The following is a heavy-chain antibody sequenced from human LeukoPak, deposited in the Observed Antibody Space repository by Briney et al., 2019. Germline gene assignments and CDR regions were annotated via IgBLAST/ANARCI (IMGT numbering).Heavy chain of an antibody. CDR2: INSDGSST. D-gene: IGHD3-22*01. V-gene: IGHV3-74*01. CDR3: ARAGTYYHDSSGYTDYYYYMDV. CDR1: GFTFRSYW. J-gene: IGHJ6*03. Sequence: GGSLRLSCAASGFTFRSYWMHWVRQGPGKGLEWVSRINSDGSSTRYADSVKGRFSISRDNAKNTLYLEMNSLRAEDTAVYYCARAGTYYHDSSGYTDYYYYMDVWGRGTTVTISS.